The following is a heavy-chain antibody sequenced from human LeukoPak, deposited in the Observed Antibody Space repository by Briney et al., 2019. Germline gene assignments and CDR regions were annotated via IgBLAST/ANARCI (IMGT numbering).Heavy chain of an antibody. CDR1: GFTFSSYS. J-gene: IGHJ5*02. CDR2: ISSSSSTI. Sequence: PGGSLRLSCAASGFTFSSYSMNWVRQAPGKGLEWVSYISSSSSTIYYADSVKGRFTISRDNAKNSLYLQMNSLRDEDTAVYYCARTGRYCSGGSCLGYNWFDPWGQGTLVTVSS. CDR3: ARTGRYCSGGSCLGYNWFDP. D-gene: IGHD2-15*01. V-gene: IGHV3-48*02.